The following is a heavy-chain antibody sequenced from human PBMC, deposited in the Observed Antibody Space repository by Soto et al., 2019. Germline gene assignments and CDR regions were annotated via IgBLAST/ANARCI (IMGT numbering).Heavy chain of an antibody. CDR3: AHRVLRTVFGLVTTTAIYFDF. CDR1: GFSLTTSGVG. CDR2: INWDDDK. J-gene: IGHJ4*02. Sequence: QITLNESGPTVVRPTETLTLTCRFSGFSLTTSGVGVGWIRQSPVKAPEWVPLINWDDDKRYSASLKSRLTITKDTSKNQVVLTVSDLDTTDTATYYCAHRVLRTVFGLVTTTAIYFDFWGQGTPVAVSS. D-gene: IGHD3-3*01. V-gene: IGHV2-5*02.